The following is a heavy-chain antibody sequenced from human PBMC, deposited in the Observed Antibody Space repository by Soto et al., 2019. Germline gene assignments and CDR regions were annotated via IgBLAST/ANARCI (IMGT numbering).Heavy chain of an antibody. CDR1: GFTFSTYG. CDR2: MSYDGNNK. D-gene: IGHD4-17*01. Sequence: ESGGGVVQPGRSLRLSCAASGFTFSTYGMHWVRQAPGKGLEWVAVMSYDGNNKYYADSVKGRFTISRDNSKNTLFLQMNSLRAADTAVYYCAKDHLPSTVTTPGYCGQGTLVTVSS. CDR3: AKDHLPSTVTTPGY. J-gene: IGHJ4*02. V-gene: IGHV3-30*18.